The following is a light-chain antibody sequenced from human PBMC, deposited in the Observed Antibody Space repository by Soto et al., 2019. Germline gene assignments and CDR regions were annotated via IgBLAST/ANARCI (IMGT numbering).Light chain of an antibody. Sequence: EIVMTQSPATLSVSPGDRATLSCRSSQSVTSNLAWYQQKPGQAPRLLIYGASTRATGIPARFSGSGSGTEFTLTISSLQSEDFAVYFCQQYNNWPPITFGQGTKVDIK. CDR3: QQYNNWPPIT. CDR2: GAS. J-gene: IGKJ1*01. CDR1: QSVTSN. V-gene: IGKV3-15*01.